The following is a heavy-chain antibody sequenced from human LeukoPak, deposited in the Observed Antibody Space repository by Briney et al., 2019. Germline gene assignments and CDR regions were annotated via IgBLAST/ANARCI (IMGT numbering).Heavy chain of an antibody. J-gene: IGHJ6*02. V-gene: IGHV3-30*18. CDR3: AKYHSSRGMDV. CDR2: ISYDGSNK. CDR1: GFTFSSYG. Sequence: SGGSLRLSCAASGFTFSSYGMHWVRQAPGKGLEWVAVISYDGSNKYYADSVKGRFTISRDNSKNTLYLQMNSLRAEDTAVYYCAKYHSSRGMDVWGQGTTVTVSS. D-gene: IGHD6-19*01.